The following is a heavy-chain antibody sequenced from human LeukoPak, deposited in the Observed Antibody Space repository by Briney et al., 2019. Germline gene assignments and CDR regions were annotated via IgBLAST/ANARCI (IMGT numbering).Heavy chain of an antibody. CDR2: ISYDGSER. CDR1: GFTFNNYA. CDR3: ARDGSNSLDS. V-gene: IGHV3-30*04. J-gene: IGHJ4*02. Sequence: HPGGSLRLSCIGSGFTFNNYAMHWVRQAPGRGLEWLAVISYDGSERFYAESVMGRFTISKDNSKDTLYLQMNSLRPEETAMYYCARDGSNSLDSWGQGTLVTVSS.